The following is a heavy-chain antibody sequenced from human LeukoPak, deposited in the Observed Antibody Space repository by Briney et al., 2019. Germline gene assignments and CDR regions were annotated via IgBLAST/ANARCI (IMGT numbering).Heavy chain of an antibody. V-gene: IGHV4-34*01. CDR1: GGSFSGYY. J-gene: IGHJ6*03. Sequence: SETLSLTCAVYGGSFSGYYWSRIRQPPGKGLEWIGEIDHSGSTNYNPSLKSRVTISVDTSMNHFSLKLNSVTAADTAVYYCARGGFGVVMGYYYYYLDVWGKGTTVTVSS. CDR3: ARGGFGVVMGYYYYYLDV. D-gene: IGHD3-3*01. CDR2: IDHSGST.